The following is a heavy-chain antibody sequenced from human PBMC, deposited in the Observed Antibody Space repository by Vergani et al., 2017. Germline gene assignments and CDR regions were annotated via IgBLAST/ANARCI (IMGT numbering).Heavy chain of an antibody. CDR3: ARVLPYYDFWSGPFDY. Sequence: QVQLVQSGAEVKKPGASVKVSCKASGYTFTGYYMHWVRQAPGQGLEWMGWINPNSGGTNYAQKFQGRGTMTRDTSISTAYMELSRLRSDDTAVYYCARVLPYYDFWSGPFDYWGQGTLVTVSS. V-gene: IGHV1-2*02. CDR2: INPNSGGT. CDR1: GYTFTGYY. J-gene: IGHJ4*02. D-gene: IGHD3-3*01.